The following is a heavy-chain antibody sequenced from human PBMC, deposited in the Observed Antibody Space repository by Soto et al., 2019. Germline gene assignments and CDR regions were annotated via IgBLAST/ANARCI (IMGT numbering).Heavy chain of an antibody. CDR2: FDPEYGGT. J-gene: IGHJ6*02. CDR1: GYALTALS. V-gene: IGHV1-24*01. Sequence: ASVKVSCKVSGYALTALSMHWVRLAPGKGLEWMGSFDPEYGGTIYAQKFQGRVTMTEDTSTDTAYMELSSLRFEDTAVYFCTKANLNYAMDVWGQGITVTVSS. CDR3: TKANLNYAMDV.